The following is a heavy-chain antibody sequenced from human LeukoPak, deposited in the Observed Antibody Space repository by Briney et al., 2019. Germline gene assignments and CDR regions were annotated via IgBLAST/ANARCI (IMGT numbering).Heavy chain of an antibody. Sequence: GGSLRLSCAASGFTFSDSPMHWVRQASGKGLEWVGRIRSKANNYATAYAASVKGRFTISRDDSKNTAYLQVNSLITEDTAVYYCAREGYSYGYDAFDIWGQGTMVTVSS. CDR1: GFTFSDSP. CDR3: AREGYSYGYDAFDI. CDR2: IRSKANNYAT. V-gene: IGHV3-73*01. J-gene: IGHJ3*02. D-gene: IGHD5-18*01.